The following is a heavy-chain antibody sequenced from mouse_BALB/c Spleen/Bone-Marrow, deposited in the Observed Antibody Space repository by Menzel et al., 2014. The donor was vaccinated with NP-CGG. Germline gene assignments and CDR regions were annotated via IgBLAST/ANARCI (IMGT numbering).Heavy chain of an antibody. CDR1: GYSFTSYW. J-gene: IGHJ4*01. Sequence: QVQLQQSGAELVRPGVSVKLSCRASGYSFTSYWMNWVKQRPGQGLEWIGTIHPSDRGTRLNQKFKDKATLTVDTSSSTAYTQLSTPSSEDSAVYYCARDGMITTAYVMDYWGQGTPVTVSS. D-gene: IGHD2-4*01. CDR3: ARDGMITTAYVMDY. V-gene: IGHV1-61*01. CDR2: IHPSDRGT.